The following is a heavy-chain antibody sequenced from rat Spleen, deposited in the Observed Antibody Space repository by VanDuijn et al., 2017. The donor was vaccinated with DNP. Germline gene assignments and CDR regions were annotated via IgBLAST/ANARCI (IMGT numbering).Heavy chain of an antibody. Sequence: EVQLVESGGGLVQPGRSLKLSCAASGFTFSAYYLAWVRQAPAKGLEWVAYIGSAAYAPYYGDSVKGRFTISRDNAKSTLYLQMNSPRSEYMATYYCVRWNSGHFDYWGQGVMVTVSS. CDR1: GFTFSAYY. CDR3: VRWNSGHFDY. D-gene: IGHD4-3*01. J-gene: IGHJ2*01. V-gene: IGHV5-22*01. CDR2: IGSAAYAP.